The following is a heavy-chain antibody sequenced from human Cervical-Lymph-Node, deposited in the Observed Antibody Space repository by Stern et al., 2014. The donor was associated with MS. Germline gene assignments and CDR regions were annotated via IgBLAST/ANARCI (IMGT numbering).Heavy chain of an antibody. J-gene: IGHJ2*01. CDR1: GGSVSSTNW. D-gene: IGHD2/OR15-2a*01. CDR3: ARERQQYCNSEGCSYWYFDL. Sequence: VQLQESGPGLVKPSGTLSLTCAVSGGSVSSTNWWSWVRPSPGKGLEWIGNIYHSGASNYRPSLRIGASIALNNSKNHLSLHLTSVTAADTAVYYCARERQQYCNSEGCSYWYFDLWGRGTLVTVSS. CDR2: IYHSGAS. V-gene: IGHV4-4*02.